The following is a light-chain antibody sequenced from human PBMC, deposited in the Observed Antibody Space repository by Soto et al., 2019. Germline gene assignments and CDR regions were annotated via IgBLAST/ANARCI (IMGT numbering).Light chain of an antibody. CDR1: QSVSSN. V-gene: IGKV3-15*01. Sequence: EIVMTQSPATLSVSPGERATLSCRASQSVSSNLAWYQQKPGQAPRLLIYGASTRATGIPARFSGSGSGTEFTLTFSSLQSEDIAVYYCQQYNNWPPRFTFGPGTKVDIK. J-gene: IGKJ3*01. CDR3: QQYNNWPPRFT. CDR2: GAS.